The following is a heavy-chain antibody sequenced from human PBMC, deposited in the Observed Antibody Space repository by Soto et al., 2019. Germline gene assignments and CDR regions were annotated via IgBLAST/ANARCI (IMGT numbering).Heavy chain of an antibody. CDR3: AKAYYYDSSGYMGIGYFDY. V-gene: IGHV3-23*01. CDR2: ISGSGGST. J-gene: IGHJ4*02. D-gene: IGHD3-22*01. CDR1: GFTFSSYA. Sequence: GGSLRLSCAASGFTFSSYAMSWVRQAPGKGLEWVSGISGSGGSTYYADSVKGRFTISRDNSKNTLYLQMNSLRAEDTAVYYCAKAYYYDSSGYMGIGYFDYWGQGTLVTVSS.